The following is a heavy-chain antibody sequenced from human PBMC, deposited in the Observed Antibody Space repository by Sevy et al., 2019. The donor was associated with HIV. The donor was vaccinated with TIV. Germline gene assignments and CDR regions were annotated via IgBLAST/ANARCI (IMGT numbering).Heavy chain of an antibody. CDR1: GFTVSSNY. CDR3: ARDLYYDSSGLDY. Sequence: GGCLRLSCAASGFTVSSNYMSWVRQAPGKGLEWVSVIYSGGSTYYADSVKGRFTISRDNSKNTLYLQMNSLRAEDTAVYYCARDLYYDSSGLDYWGQGTLVTVSS. J-gene: IGHJ4*02. D-gene: IGHD3-22*01. V-gene: IGHV3-66*01. CDR2: IYSGGST.